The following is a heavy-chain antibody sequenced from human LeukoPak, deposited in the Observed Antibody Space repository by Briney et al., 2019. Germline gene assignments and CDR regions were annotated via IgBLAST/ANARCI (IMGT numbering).Heavy chain of an antibody. CDR3: AREIVVVPSATGFDP. Sequence: GASVKVSCKASGYTFTTYYIHWVRQAPGQGLEWMGVINPSGGSTSFAQKFQARLTMTRDTSTSTVYMELSGLNSEDTAVYYCAREIVVVPSATGFDPWGQGTLVTVSS. CDR2: INPSGGST. CDR1: GYTFTTYY. D-gene: IGHD2-2*01. J-gene: IGHJ5*02. V-gene: IGHV1-46*01.